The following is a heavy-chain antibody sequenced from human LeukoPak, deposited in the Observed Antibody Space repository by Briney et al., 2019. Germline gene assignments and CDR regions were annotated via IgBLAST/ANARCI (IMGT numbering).Heavy chain of an antibody. J-gene: IGHJ6*03. Sequence: EASVKVSCKASGYTFTGYYMHWVRQAPGQGLEWMGWINPNSGGTNYAQKFQGRVTMTRDTSISTAYMELSRLRSDDTAVYYCARDYFAWFGELHMDVWGKGTTVTVSS. CDR1: GYTFTGYY. CDR3: ARDYFAWFGELHMDV. D-gene: IGHD3-10*01. CDR2: INPNSGGT. V-gene: IGHV1-2*02.